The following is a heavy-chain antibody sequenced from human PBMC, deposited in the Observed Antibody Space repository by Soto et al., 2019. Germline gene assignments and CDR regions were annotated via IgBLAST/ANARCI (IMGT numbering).Heavy chain of an antibody. J-gene: IGHJ5*02. Sequence: SETLSLTCSVSGGTISGYYWTWIRQPAGKGLEWIGRIYSSGNTKYNPSLQSRVTMSLDTSNNQFSLRLTSVTAADTADYYCARGQRFSDWFDPWGQGTLVTVSS. D-gene: IGHD3-3*01. CDR3: ARGQRFSDWFDP. CDR1: GGTISGYY. V-gene: IGHV4-4*07. CDR2: IYSSGNT.